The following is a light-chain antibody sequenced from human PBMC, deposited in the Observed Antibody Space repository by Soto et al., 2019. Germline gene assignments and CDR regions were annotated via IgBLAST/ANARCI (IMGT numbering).Light chain of an antibody. CDR3: QSYDSSLSGSK. Sequence: QSVLTQPPSVSGAPGQRVTISCTGSSSNIGAGYDVHWYQQLPGTAPKLLIYGNSNRPSGVPDRFSGSKSGTSASLAITGLQDEDEADYYCQSYDSSLSGSKFGGGTQLTVL. CDR2: GNS. V-gene: IGLV1-40*01. J-gene: IGLJ2*01. CDR1: SSNIGAGYD.